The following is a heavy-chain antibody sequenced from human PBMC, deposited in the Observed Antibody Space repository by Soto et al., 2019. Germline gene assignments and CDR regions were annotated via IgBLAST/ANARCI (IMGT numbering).Heavy chain of an antibody. CDR3: AKDLIDYSISYFDY. CDR1: GFSFSNYA. J-gene: IGHJ4*02. CDR2: ITSTGYT. Sequence: LRLSCATSGFSFSNYAMSWVRQAPGKGLEWVAGITSTGYTYYVESLKGRFTISRDNSKNTVSLQMNSLRAEDTAVYYCAKDLIDYSISYFDYWGQGTLVTVSS. V-gene: IGHV3-23*01. D-gene: IGHD4-4*01.